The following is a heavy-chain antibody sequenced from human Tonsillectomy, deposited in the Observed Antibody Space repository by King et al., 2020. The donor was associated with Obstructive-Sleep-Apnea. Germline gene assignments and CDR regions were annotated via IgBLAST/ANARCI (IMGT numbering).Heavy chain of an antibody. CDR3: ARSGTHISGWDLIDS. D-gene: IGHD6-19*01. CDR2: IYYSGTT. Sequence: QLQESGPGLVKPSETLSLTCTVSGGSISSSYWNWIRQPPGRGPEWIGYIYYSGTTKYNPSLKSRATISVDRSKTQFSLRLSSMTAADTAVYYCARSGTHISGWDLIDSWGQGTLVIVSS. CDR1: GGSISSSY. J-gene: IGHJ4*02. V-gene: IGHV4-59*01.